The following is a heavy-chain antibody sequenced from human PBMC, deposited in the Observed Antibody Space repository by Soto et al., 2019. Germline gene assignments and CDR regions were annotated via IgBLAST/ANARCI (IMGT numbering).Heavy chain of an antibody. CDR1: GFTFSSYA. J-gene: IGHJ4*02. Sequence: GGSLRLSCAASGFTFSSYAMSWVRQAPGKGLEWVSAISGSGGSTYYADSVRGRFTISRDNSKNTLYLQMNSLRAEDTAVYYCAKAVRELYYFDYWGQGTLVTVSS. V-gene: IGHV3-23*01. D-gene: IGHD1-26*01. CDR2: ISGSGGST. CDR3: AKAVRELYYFDY.